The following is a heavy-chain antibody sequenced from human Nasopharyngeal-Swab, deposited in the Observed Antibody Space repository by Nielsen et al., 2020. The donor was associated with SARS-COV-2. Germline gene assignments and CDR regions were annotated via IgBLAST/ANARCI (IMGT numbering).Heavy chain of an antibody. CDR2: ISSSGSSSTI. CDR3: ARSESEHYDFCSATGNNGFDP. Sequence: GESLKIPCAASGFTLSSYSMHWVRQAPGKGLEWVSYISSSGSSSTIYYADSVKGRFTISRDNAKNSLYLQMNSLRDADTAVYYCARSESEHYDFCSATGNNGFDPWGQGTLVTVSS. CDR1: GFTLSSYS. V-gene: IGHV3-48*02. D-gene: IGHD3-3*01. J-gene: IGHJ5*02.